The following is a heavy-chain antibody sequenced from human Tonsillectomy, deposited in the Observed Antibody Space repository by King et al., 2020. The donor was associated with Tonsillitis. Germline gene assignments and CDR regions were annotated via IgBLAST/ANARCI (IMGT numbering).Heavy chain of an antibody. CDR2: INSDGSST. CDR1: GFTFSSYW. V-gene: IGHV3-74*01. Sequence: DVQLVESGGGLVQPGGSLRLSCAASGFTFSSYWMHWVRQAPGKGLVWVSRINSDGSSTSYADSVKGRFTISRDNAKNTLYLQMNSLRAEDTAVYYCARVRQSSGWADDAFDIWGQGTMVTVSS. CDR3: ARVRQSSGWADDAFDI. J-gene: IGHJ3*02. D-gene: IGHD6-19*01.